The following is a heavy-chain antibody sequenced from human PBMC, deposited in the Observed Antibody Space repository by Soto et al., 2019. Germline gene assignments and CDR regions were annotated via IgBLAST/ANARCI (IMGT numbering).Heavy chain of an antibody. J-gene: IGHJ5*02. CDR2: ISRDGNTK. CDR1: GFTLSNNA. V-gene: IGHV3-30*09. Sequence: QVQLVESGGGVVQPGRSLRLSCAVSGFTLSNNAMHWVRQAPGKGLEWVAVISRDGNTKFYADSVQGRFAVSKDSSQNTLYLQMSSLRLEDTAVYFCGRELATGTWGQGTLVTVSS. CDR3: GRELATGT.